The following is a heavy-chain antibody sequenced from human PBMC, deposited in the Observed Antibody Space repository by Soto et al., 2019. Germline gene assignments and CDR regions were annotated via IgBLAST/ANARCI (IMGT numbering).Heavy chain of an antibody. CDR3: ARWGGRYCYSGSCYAFGP. CDR1: GDTFTTYW. CDR2: IYPGDSNT. J-gene: IGHJ5*02. Sequence: PGESLQISCRLYGDTFTTYWIGWVRQMPGKGLEWMGIIYPGDSNTRYSPSFQGQVTISADTSISTTYLQWSSLKASDTAVYYCARWGGRYCYSGSCYAFGPWGQGALITVSS. V-gene: IGHV5-51*01. D-gene: IGHD2-2*01.